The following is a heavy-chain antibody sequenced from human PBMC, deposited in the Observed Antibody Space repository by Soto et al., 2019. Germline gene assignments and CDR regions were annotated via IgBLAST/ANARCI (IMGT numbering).Heavy chain of an antibody. D-gene: IGHD3-10*01. CDR3: ARDRRSGYYYYGMDV. J-gene: IGHJ6*02. CDR1: GFTFSTYG. CDR2: IWYDGSNK. Sequence: QVQLVESGGGVVQPGKSLRLSCAASGFTFSTYGMHWVRQAPGKGLEWVAVIWYDGSNKYYADSVKGRFTISRDNSKNTLYLQMNSLRAEDTAVYYCARDRRSGYYYYGMDVWGQGTTVTVSS. V-gene: IGHV3-33*01.